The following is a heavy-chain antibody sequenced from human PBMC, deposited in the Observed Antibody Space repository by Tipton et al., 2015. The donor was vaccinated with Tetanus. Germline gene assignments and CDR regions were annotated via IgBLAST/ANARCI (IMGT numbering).Heavy chain of an antibody. CDR1: GGSINNYY. CDR3: ARHLYGYWFDP. V-gene: IGHV4-39*02. Sequence: TLSLTCTVSGGSINNYYWGWIRQAPGKGLEWIVSIYFKGDTYYSPSLKSRLTIDVDTSQNLFSLKVTSVTTADTAVYYCARHLYGYWFDPWGPGALVTVSS. D-gene: IGHD5-24*01. CDR2: IYFKGDT. J-gene: IGHJ5*02.